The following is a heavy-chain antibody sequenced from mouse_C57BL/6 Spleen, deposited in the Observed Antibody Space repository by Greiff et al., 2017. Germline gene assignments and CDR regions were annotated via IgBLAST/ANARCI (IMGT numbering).Heavy chain of an antibody. CDR1: GFTFSDFY. V-gene: IGHV7-1*01. J-gene: IGHJ1*03. CDR3: ARDPSFAY. Sequence: EVNLLESGGGLVQSGRSLRLSCATSGFTFSDFYMEWVRQAPGKGLEWIAASRNKANDYTTEYSASVKGRFIVSRDTSQSILYLQMNALRAEDTAIYYCARDPSFAYWGTGTTVTVSS. CDR2: SRNKANDYTT.